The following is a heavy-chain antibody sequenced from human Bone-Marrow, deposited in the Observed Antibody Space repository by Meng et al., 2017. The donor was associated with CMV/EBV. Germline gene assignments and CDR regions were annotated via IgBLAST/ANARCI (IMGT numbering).Heavy chain of an antibody. CDR3: ARDREYNWNYLPYYYYYGMDV. CDR1: GFTFSSYS. D-gene: IGHD1-7*01. V-gene: IGHV3-21*01. J-gene: IGHJ6*02. CDR2: ISSSSSYI. Sequence: GESLKISCAASGFTFSSYSMNWVRQAPGKGLERVSSISSSSSYIYYADSVKGRFTISRDNAKNSLYLQMNSLRAEDTAVYYCARDREYNWNYLPYYYYYGMDVWGQGTTVTVSS.